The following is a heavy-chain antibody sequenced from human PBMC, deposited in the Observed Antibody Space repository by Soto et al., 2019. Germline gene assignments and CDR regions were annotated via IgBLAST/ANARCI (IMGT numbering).Heavy chain of an antibody. CDR3: ARGVESYYDFWSGGYYFDY. CDR1: GGSISSGGYY. Sequence: QVQLQESGPGLVKPSQTLSLTCTVSGGSISSGGYYWSWIRQHPGKGLEWIGYIYYSGSTYYNPSLKIRFTISVDTSKNQFSLKLSSVTAADTAVYYCARGVESYYDFWSGGYYFDYWGQGTLVTVSS. J-gene: IGHJ4*02. D-gene: IGHD3-3*01. V-gene: IGHV4-31*03. CDR2: IYYSGST.